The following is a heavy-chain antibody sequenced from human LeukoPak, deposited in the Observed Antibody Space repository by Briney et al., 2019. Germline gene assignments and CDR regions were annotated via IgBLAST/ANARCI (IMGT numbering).Heavy chain of an antibody. J-gene: IGHJ4*02. CDR3: ARDRGTTGYYYLDS. CDR1: GGPITEFY. V-gene: IGHV4-59*01. Sequence: PSETLSLTCSVSGGPITEFYWSWIRQPPGQGLEWIGYIYHTGSTNYSPSLKSRLTMSVDASRNQFSLKLVSVTAADTGVYYCARDRGTTGYYYLDSWGQGILVTVSS. CDR2: IYHTGST. D-gene: IGHD1-26*01.